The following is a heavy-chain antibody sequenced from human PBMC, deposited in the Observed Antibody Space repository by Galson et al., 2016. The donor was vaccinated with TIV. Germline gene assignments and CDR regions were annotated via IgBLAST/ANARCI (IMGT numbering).Heavy chain of an antibody. CDR1: GGTFSSYA. Sequence: SVKVSCKGSGGTFSSYAINWVRQAPGQGLEWMGGISPFFGTANYAQKFQGRVSITTDESRSTAYMELSSLRSEDTAVYYWGRFLGGIDYWGQGTLVTVSS. V-gene: IGHV1-69*05. CDR3: GRFLGGIDY. D-gene: IGHD3-16*01. J-gene: IGHJ4*02. CDR2: ISPFFGTA.